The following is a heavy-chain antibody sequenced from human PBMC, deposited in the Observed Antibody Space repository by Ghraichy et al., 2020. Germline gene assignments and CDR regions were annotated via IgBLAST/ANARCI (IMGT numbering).Heavy chain of an antibody. V-gene: IGHV3-11*01. CDR3: AREARCSSGWYLCPLDY. CDR2: IRSNGNTI. J-gene: IGHJ4*02. Sequence: GGSLRLSCAGSGFTFSDFYMSWLRQAPGKGLEWVSFIRSNGNTIYYADSVKGRFPISRDNAKNSVYLQMNSLRAEDTAVYFCAREARCSSGWYLCPLDYWGQGTLVTVSS. CDR1: GFTFSDFY. D-gene: IGHD6-13*01.